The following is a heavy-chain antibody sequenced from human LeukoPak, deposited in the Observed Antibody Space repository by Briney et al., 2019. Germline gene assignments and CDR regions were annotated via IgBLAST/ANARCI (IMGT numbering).Heavy chain of an antibody. CDR1: GFNSEDHA. CDR3: ARGVPYDSWSGPHYSDY. CDR2: IWYDGSNE. V-gene: IGHV3-33*08. D-gene: IGHD3-3*01. J-gene: IGHJ4*02. Sequence: GGSLRLSCVVSGFNSEDHAMHWVRQAPGKGLEWVAGIWYDGSNEDYADSVKGRFTISRDNSKNTLYLQMNSLRVEDTAVYYCARGVPYDSWSGPHYSDYWGQGTLVTVSS.